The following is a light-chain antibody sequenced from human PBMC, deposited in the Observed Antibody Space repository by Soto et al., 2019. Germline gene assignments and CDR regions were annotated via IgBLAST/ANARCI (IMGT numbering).Light chain of an antibody. CDR1: QSISTY. CDR3: QQSYSRT. CDR2: AAS. J-gene: IGKJ1*01. V-gene: IGKV1-39*01. Sequence: DIQMTQSSSSLSASVGDSVTVTCRASQSISTYLNWYQQKPVKAPKVLIYAASTLQSGVPSRFSGSGSETDFTLTISSLQPEDFATYYCQQSYSRTFGQGTKVDIK.